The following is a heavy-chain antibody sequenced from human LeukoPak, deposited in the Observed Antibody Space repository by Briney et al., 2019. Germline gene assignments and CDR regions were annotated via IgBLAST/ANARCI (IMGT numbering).Heavy chain of an antibody. CDR3: ARVHLAVAGTGFDY. CDR1: GYTFTSYD. D-gene: IGHD6-19*01. CDR2: MNPNSGNT. J-gene: IGHJ4*02. V-gene: IGHV1-8*01. Sequence: ASVKVSCKAPGYTFTSYDINWVRQAIGQGLEWMGWMNPNSGNTGYAQKFQGRVTMTRNTSISTAYMELSSLRSEDTAVYYCARVHLAVAGTGFDYWGQGTLVTVSS.